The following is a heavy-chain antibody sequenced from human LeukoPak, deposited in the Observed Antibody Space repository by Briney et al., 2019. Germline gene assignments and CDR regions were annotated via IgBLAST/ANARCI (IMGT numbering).Heavy chain of an antibody. V-gene: IGHV4-59*08. Sequence: KPSETLSLTCSVSGGSTSSLSWSWIRQSPGKGLEWIGSIYYSGSTKYNPSLKSRVTMSVDTSKNQFSLRLSSVTAADTVVYHCARHQSAYGGYSGDPLDYWGQGTLVTVSS. CDR3: ARHQSAYGGYSGDPLDY. CDR2: IYYSGST. CDR1: GGSTSSLS. D-gene: IGHD5-12*01. J-gene: IGHJ4*02.